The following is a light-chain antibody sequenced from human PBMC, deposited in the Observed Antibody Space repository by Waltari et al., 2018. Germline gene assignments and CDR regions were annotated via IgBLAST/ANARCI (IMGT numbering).Light chain of an antibody. J-gene: IGLJ2*01. CDR2: GNS. Sequence: QSVLTRPPSVSGAPGQRVTISCTGSSSTTGAGYAVHWYQQLPGTAPKLLIYGNSNRPSGVPDRFSGSKSGTSASLAITGLQAEDEADYYCQSYDSSLSGSVFGGGTKLTVL. V-gene: IGLV1-40*01. CDR3: QSYDSSLSGSV. CDR1: SSTTGAGYA.